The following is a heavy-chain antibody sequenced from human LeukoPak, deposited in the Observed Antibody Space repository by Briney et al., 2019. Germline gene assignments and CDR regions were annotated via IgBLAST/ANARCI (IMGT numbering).Heavy chain of an antibody. CDR2: INHSGST. CDR1: GGSFSGYY. J-gene: IGHJ4*02. Sequence: KPSETLSLTCAVYGGSFSGYYWSWIRQPPGKGLEWIGEINHSGSTNYNPSLKSRVTISVDTSKNQFSLKLSSVTAADTAVYYCARGMRRYFDYWGQGTLVTVSS. V-gene: IGHV4-34*01. CDR3: ARGMRRYFDY.